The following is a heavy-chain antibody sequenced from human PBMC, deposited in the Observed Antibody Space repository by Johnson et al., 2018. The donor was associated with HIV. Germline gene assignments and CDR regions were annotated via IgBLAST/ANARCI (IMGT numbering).Heavy chain of an antibody. CDR2: ISYDGSNK. CDR3: ARGQTAYSGYDVPLDI. V-gene: IGHV3-30-3*01. Sequence: QVQLVESGGGVVQPGRSLRLSCAASGFTFSSYAMHWVRQAPGKGLEWVAVISYDGSNKYYADSVKGRFTISRDNANSSLYLQMNSLRVEDTAVYYCARGQTAYSGYDVPLDIWGQGTMVTVSS. CDR1: GFTFSSYA. J-gene: IGHJ3*02. D-gene: IGHD5-12*01.